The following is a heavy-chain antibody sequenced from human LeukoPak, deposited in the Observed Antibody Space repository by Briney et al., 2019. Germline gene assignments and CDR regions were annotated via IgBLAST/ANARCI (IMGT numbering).Heavy chain of an antibody. CDR3: ARGVSSGYYSVYYFDY. CDR2: VYSSGST. D-gene: IGHD3-22*01. CDR1: AVSIINYY. J-gene: IGHJ4*02. V-gene: IGHV4-4*07. Sequence: SETLSLTCTVAAVSIINYYWSWIRQPAGKGLELIGRVYSSGSTNYNHSLKSRITMSVDTSKNHFSLQLTSVTAADTAEYYCARGVSSGYYSVYYFDYWGQGTLVTVSS.